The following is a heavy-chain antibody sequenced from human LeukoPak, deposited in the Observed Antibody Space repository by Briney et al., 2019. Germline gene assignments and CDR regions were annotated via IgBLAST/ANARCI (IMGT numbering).Heavy chain of an antibody. V-gene: IGHV3-11*01. CDR2: ISNRGSTI. D-gene: IGHD3-22*01. Sequence: NPGGSLRLSCAASGFTFSDFYMTWIRQAPGKGLEWVSYISNRGSTIHYADSVRGRFTISRDNAKKSLYLQMNSLRAEDTAVYYCARSADRSGYFREITLYYFDYWGQGTLVTVSS. CDR1: GFTFSDFY. CDR3: ARSADRSGYFREITLYYFDY. J-gene: IGHJ4*02.